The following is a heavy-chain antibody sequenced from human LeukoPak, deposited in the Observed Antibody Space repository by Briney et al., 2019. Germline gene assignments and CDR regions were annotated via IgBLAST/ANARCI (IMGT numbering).Heavy chain of an antibody. Sequence: AGGSLRLSCAASGFTFNSYWMSWVRQAPGKGLEWVANINQDGSLKYYVDSVKGRFTISRDNAKNSLYLQMNSLRAEDTAVYYCARQQWLDGAYYFDYWGRGTLVTVSS. CDR1: GFTFNSYW. CDR2: INQDGSLK. D-gene: IGHD6-19*01. V-gene: IGHV3-7*01. CDR3: ARQQWLDGAYYFDY. J-gene: IGHJ4*02.